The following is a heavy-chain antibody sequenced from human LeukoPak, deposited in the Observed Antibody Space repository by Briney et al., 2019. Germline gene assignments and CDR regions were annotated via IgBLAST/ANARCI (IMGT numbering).Heavy chain of an antibody. CDR2: IYYSGST. D-gene: IGHD5-24*01. Sequence: SETLSPTCTVSGGSISSYYWSWIRQPPGKGLEWIGYIYYSGSTNYNPSLKSRVTISVDTSKNQFSLKLSSVTAADTAVYYCARGDGYNYSWGQGTLVTVSS. V-gene: IGHV4-59*01. J-gene: IGHJ4*02. CDR3: ARGDGYNYS. CDR1: GGSISSYY.